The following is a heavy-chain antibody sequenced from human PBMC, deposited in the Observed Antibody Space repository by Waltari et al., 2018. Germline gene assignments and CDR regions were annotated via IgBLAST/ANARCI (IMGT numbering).Heavy chain of an antibody. J-gene: IGHJ5*02. V-gene: IGHV1-69*01. D-gene: IGHD3-22*01. CDR3: AREGSAHYYDSSGYNWFDP. Sequence: QVQLVQSGAEVKKPGSSVKVSCKASGGTFSSYAISWVRQAPGQGLEWMGGVFPIFGTANYAQKVHGRVTITADESTSTAYMELSSLRSEDTAVYYCAREGSAHYYDSSGYNWFDPWGQGTLVTVSS. CDR2: VFPIFGTA. CDR1: GGTFSSYA.